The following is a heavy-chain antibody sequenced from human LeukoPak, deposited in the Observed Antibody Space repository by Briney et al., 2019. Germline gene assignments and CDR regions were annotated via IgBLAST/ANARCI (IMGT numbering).Heavy chain of an antibody. V-gene: IGHV3-21*01. Sequence: VGSLRLSCAASGFTFSSYSMNWVRQAPGKGLEWVSSISITSIYVYYADSVKGRFTISRDNAKNSLYLQMNSLRAEDTAVYYCARDRSSSSSQDFDYWGQGTLVTVSS. CDR3: ARDRSSSSSQDFDY. CDR2: ISITSIYV. CDR1: GFTFSSYS. D-gene: IGHD6-6*01. J-gene: IGHJ4*02.